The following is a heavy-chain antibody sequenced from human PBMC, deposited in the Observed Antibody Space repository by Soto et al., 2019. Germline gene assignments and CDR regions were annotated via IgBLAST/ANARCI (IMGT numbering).Heavy chain of an antibody. CDR1: GGTFSSYT. Sequence: GASVKVSCKASGGTFSSYTISWVRQAPGQGLEWMGRIIPILGIANYAQKFQGRVTITADKSTSTAYMELSSLRSEDTAVYYCARGASAVYEGHIDYWGQGTLVTVSS. CDR2: IIPILGIA. V-gene: IGHV1-69*02. CDR3: ARGASAVYEGHIDY. D-gene: IGHD3-22*01. J-gene: IGHJ4*02.